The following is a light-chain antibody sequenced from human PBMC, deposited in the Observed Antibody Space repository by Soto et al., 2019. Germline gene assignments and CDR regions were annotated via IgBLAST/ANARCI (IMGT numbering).Light chain of an antibody. V-gene: IGLV1-51*01. CDR3: SSYAGSNNLYV. J-gene: IGLJ1*01. CDR1: SSNIGGNS. CDR2: DDN. Sequence: QSVLTQPPSVSAAPGQKVTISCSGSSSNIGGNSVSWYQQLPGTAPKLLIYDDNKRPSGIPDRFSGSKSGTSATLGITGFQAEDEADYYCSSYAGSNNLYVFGTGTKVTVL.